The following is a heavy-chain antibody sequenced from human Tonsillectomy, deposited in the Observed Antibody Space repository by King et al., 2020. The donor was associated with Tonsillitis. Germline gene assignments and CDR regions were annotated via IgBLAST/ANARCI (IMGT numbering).Heavy chain of an antibody. J-gene: IGHJ6*02. CDR3: ARKNGMDV. CDR1: GFIFYKYL. Sequence: VQLVESGGGLVQPGGSLRLSCAGFGFIFYKYLMTLVRQAPGEGLGGVANIKPEGRGKYDVESGKGRFITSRDNAKNSRYLQMNSLRAEDTAIYYCARKNGMDVWGQGTTVTVSS. V-gene: IGHV3-7*01. CDR2: IKPEGRGK.